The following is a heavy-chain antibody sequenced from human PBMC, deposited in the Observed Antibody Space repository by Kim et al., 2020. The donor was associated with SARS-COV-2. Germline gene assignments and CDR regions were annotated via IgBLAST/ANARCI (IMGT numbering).Heavy chain of an antibody. D-gene: IGHD2-2*02. V-gene: IGHV3-33*01. CDR3: ARGYCGTATCYTGGTYFDF. Sequence: GGSLRLSCVASGFTFSTYGMHWVRQAPGKGLEWVATIWYDGSNEYYPDSVKGRFTVSRDNSKNTLYLQMNSLRAEETAVYYCARGYCGTATCYTGGTYFDFWGRGTLVTVSS. CDR2: IWYDGSNE. J-gene: IGHJ4*02. CDR1: GFTFSTYG.